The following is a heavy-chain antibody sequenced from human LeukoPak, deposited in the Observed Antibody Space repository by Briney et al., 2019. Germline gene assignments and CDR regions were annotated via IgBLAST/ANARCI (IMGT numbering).Heavy chain of an antibody. J-gene: IGHJ4*02. CDR2: IYTSGST. V-gene: IGHV4-4*07. CDR3: ARAFDSAYDSPFDY. CDR1: GGSISSYY. Sequence: SETLSLTCTVSGGSISSYYWSWIRQPAGKGLEWIGRIYTSGSTNYNPSLKCRVTMSVDTSKNQFSLKLSSATPEDTAVYYCARAFDSAYDSPFDYWGQGALVTVSS. D-gene: IGHD5-12*01.